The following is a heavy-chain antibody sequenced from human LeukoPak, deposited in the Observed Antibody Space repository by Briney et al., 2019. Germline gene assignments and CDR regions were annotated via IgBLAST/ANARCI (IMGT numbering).Heavy chain of an antibody. CDR2: INPNSGGT. J-gene: IGHJ2*01. V-gene: IGHV1-2*06. D-gene: IGHD6-19*01. CDR1: GYTFTGYY. CDR3: ARVRSSLRWYFDL. Sequence: ASVKVSCKASGYTFTGYYMHWVRQAPGQGLEWMGRINPNSGGTKYAQKFQGRVTMTRDTSISTAYMELSRLRSDDTAVYYCARVRSSLRWYFDLWGRGTPVTVSS.